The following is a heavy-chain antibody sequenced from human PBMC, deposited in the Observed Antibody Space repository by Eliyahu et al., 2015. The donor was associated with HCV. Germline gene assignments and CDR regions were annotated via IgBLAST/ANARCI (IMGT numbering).Heavy chain of an antibody. CDR3: AKDGNTRGDYYFDY. Sequence: QVQLVESGGGVVQPGXSLRLSCAASGFTFSSYGMHWVRQAPAKGLGWVAVTSYDGSNKYYADSVKGRFTISRDKSKNTLYLQMNSLRTEDTAVYYCAKDGNTRGDYYFDYWGQGTLVTVSS. CDR1: GFTFSSYG. J-gene: IGHJ4*02. CDR2: TSYDGSNK. D-gene: IGHD3-16*01. V-gene: IGHV3-30*18.